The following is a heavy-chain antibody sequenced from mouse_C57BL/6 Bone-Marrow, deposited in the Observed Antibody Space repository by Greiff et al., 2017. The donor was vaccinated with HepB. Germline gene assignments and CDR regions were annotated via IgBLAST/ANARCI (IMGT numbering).Heavy chain of an antibody. V-gene: IGHV5-17*01. CDR1: GFTFSDYG. CDR2: ISSGSSTI. Sequence: EVQLVESGGGLVKPGGSLKLSCAASGFTFSDYGMHWVRQAPEKGLEWVAYISSGSSTIYYADTVKGRFTISRDNAKNTLFLQMTSLRSEDTAMYYCASSYGWYFDVWGTGTTVTVSS. J-gene: IGHJ1*03. D-gene: IGHD1-1*01. CDR3: ASSYGWYFDV.